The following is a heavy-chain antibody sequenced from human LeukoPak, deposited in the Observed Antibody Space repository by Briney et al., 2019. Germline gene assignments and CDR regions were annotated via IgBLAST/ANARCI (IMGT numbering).Heavy chain of an antibody. CDR3: AKDVKMVRGPMIMRHFDY. Sequence: GGSLRLSCAASGFTFTTYGMHWVRQAPGKGLEWVALISFDGSEKYYAESVKGRFTISRDNSKNTLYLQMNSVRVEDTAVYFCAKDVKMVRGPMIMRHFDYWGQGTLVTVSS. D-gene: IGHD3-10*01. CDR1: GFTFTTYG. J-gene: IGHJ4*02. CDR2: ISFDGSEK. V-gene: IGHV3-30*18.